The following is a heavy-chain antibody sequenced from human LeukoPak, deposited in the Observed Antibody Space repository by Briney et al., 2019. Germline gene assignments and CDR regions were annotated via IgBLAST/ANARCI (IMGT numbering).Heavy chain of an antibody. V-gene: IGHV4-59*08. CDR2: VSYRGST. CDR1: GGSISSNY. D-gene: IGHD1-26*01. CDR3: ARHPSVGATTGFDY. Sequence: SETLSLTCTVSGGSISSNYRSWIRQPPGKGLEWIGYVSYRGSTNYSPSLKSRVTISVDTSKNQFSLKLSSVTAADTAVYYCARHPSVGATTGFDYWGQGTLVIVSS. J-gene: IGHJ4*02.